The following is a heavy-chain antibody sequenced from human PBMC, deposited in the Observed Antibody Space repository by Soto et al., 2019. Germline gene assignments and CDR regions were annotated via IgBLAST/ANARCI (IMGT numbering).Heavy chain of an antibody. CDR3: ARAGYCGPGCYYYFDY. V-gene: IGHV3-7*01. CDR1: GFTFSSYS. J-gene: IGHJ4*02. D-gene: IGHD2-21*02. CDR2: IKPDGSAT. Sequence: PGGSLRLSCAASGFTFSSYSMNWVRLIPGKGLEWVAYIKPDGSATYYVDSVKGRFTISRDNAKNSLYLQMNSLRVEDTSVYYCARAGYCGPGCYYYFDYWGQGTLVTVSS.